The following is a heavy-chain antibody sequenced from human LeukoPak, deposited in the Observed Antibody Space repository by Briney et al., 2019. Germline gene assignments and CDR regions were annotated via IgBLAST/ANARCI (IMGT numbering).Heavy chain of an antibody. V-gene: IGHV3-7*01. Sequence: PGGSLRLSCAASGFTFNNYWMSWVRQAPGKGLEWVANIKQDGSEKYYVDSVKGRFTISRDNAKNSLYLQMNSLRAEDTAVYYCARDILYDFWSGYPPLDYWGQGTLVTVSS. CDR2: IKQDGSEK. D-gene: IGHD3-3*01. CDR1: GFTFNNYW. J-gene: IGHJ4*02. CDR3: ARDILYDFWSGYPPLDY.